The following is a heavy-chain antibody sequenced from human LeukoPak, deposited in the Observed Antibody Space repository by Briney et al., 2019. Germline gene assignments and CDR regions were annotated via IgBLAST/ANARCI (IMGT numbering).Heavy chain of an antibody. CDR1: GYSISSGYY. J-gene: IGHJ4*02. D-gene: IGHD6-13*01. CDR2: IYHSGST. V-gene: IGHV4-38-2*02. Sequence: SETLSLTCTVSGYSISSGYYWGWIRQPPGKGLEWIGSIYHSGSTYYNPSLKSRVTISVDTSNNQYSLKLSSVTAADTAVYYCARKSSWYFDYWGQGTLVTVSS. CDR3: ARKSSWYFDY.